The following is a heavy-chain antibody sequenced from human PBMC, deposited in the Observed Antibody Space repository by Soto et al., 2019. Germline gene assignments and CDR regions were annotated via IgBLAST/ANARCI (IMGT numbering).Heavy chain of an antibody. CDR3: ARPGGEEWLLSNYFAA. CDR1: GGTFSSHV. CDR2: IIPMYGTT. D-gene: IGHD3-3*01. V-gene: IGHV1-69*06. Sequence: SVKVSCKASGGTFSSHVISWVRQAPGQGLQWMGGIIPMYGTTNYAQKFEGRVMITADTSTDTVYMELSSLISEDTAVYYCARPGGEEWLLSNYFAAWGQGTLVTVS. J-gene: IGHJ5*02.